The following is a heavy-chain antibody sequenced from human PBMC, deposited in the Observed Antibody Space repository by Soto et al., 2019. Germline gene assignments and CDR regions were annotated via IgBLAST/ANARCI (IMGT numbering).Heavy chain of an antibody. D-gene: IGHD3-22*01. V-gene: IGHV4-39*01. CDR1: VGSISSSGYY. CDR2: IYDSGSA. Sequence: SETLSLTCTVSVGSISSSGYYWGWIRQPPGKGLEWIGSIYDSGSAYYNPSLKSRVTISVDTSKNQFSLKLSSVTAADTAFYYCARPILPTCDSSGYYDYWGRGTLVTVSS. J-gene: IGHJ4*02. CDR3: ARPILPTCDSSGYYDY.